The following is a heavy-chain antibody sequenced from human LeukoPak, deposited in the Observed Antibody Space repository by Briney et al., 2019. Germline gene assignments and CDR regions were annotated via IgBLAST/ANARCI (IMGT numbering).Heavy chain of an antibody. CDR3: ARGLYDFWSGFENWFDP. Sequence: SVKVSCKASGGTFSSYAISWVRQVPGQGLEWTGGIIPIFGTANYAQKFQGRVTITADESTSTAYMELSSLRSEDTAVYYCARGLYDFWSGFENWFDPWGQGTLVTVSS. J-gene: IGHJ5*02. CDR2: IIPIFGTA. CDR1: GGTFSSYA. V-gene: IGHV1-69*13. D-gene: IGHD3-3*01.